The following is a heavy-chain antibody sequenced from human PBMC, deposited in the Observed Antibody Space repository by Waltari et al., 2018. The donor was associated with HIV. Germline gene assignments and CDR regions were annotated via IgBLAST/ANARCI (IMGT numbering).Heavy chain of an antibody. CDR3: ARRQQLTD. CDR1: GFTFSSSG. J-gene: IGHJ4*02. CDR2: IKEDGSEI. V-gene: IGHV3-7*01. D-gene: IGHD6-13*01. Sequence: EVRLVESGGGLVQPGGSLRLSCAASGFTFSSSGMTWVRQAPGKGLEWVANIKEDGSEIHYVDSVKGRFTISRDNAKNSLYLQMNSLRAEDTAVYYCARRQQLTDWGQGTLVTVSS.